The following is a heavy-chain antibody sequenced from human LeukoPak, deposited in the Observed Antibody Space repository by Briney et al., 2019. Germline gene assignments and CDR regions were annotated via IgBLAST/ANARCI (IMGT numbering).Heavy chain of an antibody. CDR3: AKGRSGYYYGSGPLDY. Sequence: GGSLRLSCAGSGFTFDDYAMHWVRQAPGKGLEWVSGISWNSGNIGYADSVKGRFIVSRDNAKNSLYLQMNSLRDEDMALYYCAKGRSGYYYGSGPLDYWGQGTLVTVSS. J-gene: IGHJ4*02. CDR2: ISWNSGNI. CDR1: GFTFDDYA. D-gene: IGHD3-10*01. V-gene: IGHV3-9*03.